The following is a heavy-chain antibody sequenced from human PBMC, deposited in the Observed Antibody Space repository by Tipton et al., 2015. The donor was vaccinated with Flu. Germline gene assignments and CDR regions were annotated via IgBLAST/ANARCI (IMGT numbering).Heavy chain of an antibody. V-gene: IGHV3-69-1*02. J-gene: IGHJ4*02. CDR1: GFNVSSNY. D-gene: IGHD2-2*01. CDR3: ARRYCSSTSCVFDY. Sequence: SLRLSCAASGFNVSSNYMNWVRQAPGKGLEWVSHISSSDTIYYADSVKGRFTISRDNAKNSLYLQMNSLRAEDTAVYYCARRYCSSTSCVFDYWGQGTLVTVSS. CDR2: ISSSDTI.